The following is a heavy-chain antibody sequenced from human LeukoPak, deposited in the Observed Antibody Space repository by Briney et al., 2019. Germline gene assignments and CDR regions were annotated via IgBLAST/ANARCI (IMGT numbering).Heavy chain of an antibody. D-gene: IGHD1-1*01. CDR1: GYTFTSYG. CDR3: ARDPTTTEAHDY. J-gene: IGHJ4*02. CDR2: ISAYDGNT. V-gene: IGHV1-18*01. Sequence: EASVKVSCKASGYTFTSYGISWVRQAPGQGLEWMGWISAYDGNTNYAQKLQGRVTMTTDTFTSTAYMELRSLRSDDTAVYYCARDPTTTEAHDYWGQGTLVTVSS.